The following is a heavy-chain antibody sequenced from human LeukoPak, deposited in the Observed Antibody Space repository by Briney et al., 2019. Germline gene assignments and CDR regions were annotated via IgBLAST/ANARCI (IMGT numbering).Heavy chain of an antibody. J-gene: IGHJ4*02. D-gene: IGHD3-16*01. Sequence: GGSLRLSCAASGFTFSSYSMNWVRQAPGKGLEWVSSINSDSSLMYYAESVKGRSTISRDNARNSLYLQMSSLRVEDTAVYYCIRDLFDDYSLDYWGQGALVTVSS. CDR3: IRDLFDDYSLDY. CDR1: GFTFSSYS. V-gene: IGHV3-21*01. CDR2: INSDSSLM.